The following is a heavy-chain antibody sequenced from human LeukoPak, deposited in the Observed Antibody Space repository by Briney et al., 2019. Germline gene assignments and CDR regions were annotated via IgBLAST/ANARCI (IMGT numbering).Heavy chain of an antibody. J-gene: IGHJ4*02. D-gene: IGHD3-22*01. CDR3: SRAVRTHPPADY. Sequence: GSLRLACAASGFSFSSYWMHWVRQAPGKGLEWVSCINSDGSSTTYSDSVKGRLTTSRDNAKNTLYLQMNSLRADDTAVYYCSRAVRTHPPADYWGPGTQVTVSS. CDR2: INSDGSST. CDR1: GFSFSSYW. V-gene: IGHV3-74*01.